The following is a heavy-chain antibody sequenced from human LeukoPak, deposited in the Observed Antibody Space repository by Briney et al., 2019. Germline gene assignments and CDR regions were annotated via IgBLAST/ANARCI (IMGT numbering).Heavy chain of an antibody. D-gene: IGHD1-26*01. CDR1: GGSFSGYY. J-gene: IGHJ6*03. CDR3: ARNLGATTTTYYYYYMDV. Sequence: PSETLSLTCAVYGGSFSGYYWSWIRQPPGKGLEWIGEINHSGSTNYNPSLKSRVTISVDTSKNQFSLKLSSVTAADTAVYYCARNLGATTTTYYYYYMDVWGKGTTVTVSS. V-gene: IGHV4-34*01. CDR2: INHSGST.